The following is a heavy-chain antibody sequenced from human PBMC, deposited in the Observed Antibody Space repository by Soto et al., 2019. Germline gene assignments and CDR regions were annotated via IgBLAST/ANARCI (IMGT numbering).Heavy chain of an antibody. V-gene: IGHV4-30-4*01. J-gene: IGHJ4*02. D-gene: IGHD3-22*01. CDR3: ARGDNYYDSSGYYPDY. CDR2: IYYSGST. CDR1: GGSISSGDYY. Sequence: SETLSLTCTVSGGSISSGDYYWSWIRQPPGKGLEWIGYIYYSGSTYYNPSLKSRVTISVDTSKNQFSLKLSSVTAADTAVYYCARGDNYYDSSGYYPDYWGQGTLVTAPQ.